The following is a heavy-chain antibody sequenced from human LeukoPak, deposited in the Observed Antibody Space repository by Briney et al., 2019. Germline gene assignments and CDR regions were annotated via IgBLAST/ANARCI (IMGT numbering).Heavy chain of an antibody. CDR3: TTDRCSGGSCYGYYYYGMDV. CDR1: GFTFSNAW. V-gene: IGHV3-15*01. Sequence: GGSLRLSCAASGFTFSNAWMSWVRQAPGKGLEWVGRIKSKTDGGTTDYAAPVKGRFTISRDDSKNTLYLQMNSLKTEDTAVYYCTTDRCSGGSCYGYYYYGMDVWGKGTTVTVSS. J-gene: IGHJ6*04. D-gene: IGHD2-15*01. CDR2: IKSKTDGGTT.